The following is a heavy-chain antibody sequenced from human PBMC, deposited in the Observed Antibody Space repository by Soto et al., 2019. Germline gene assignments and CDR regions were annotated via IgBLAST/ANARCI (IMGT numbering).Heavy chain of an antibody. V-gene: IGHV3-21*01. J-gene: IGHJ5*02. Sequence: EVQLVESGGGLVKPGGSLRLSCAASGFTFSSYSMNWVRQAPGKGLEWVSSISSSSSYIYYADAVKGRFTISRDNAKNSLYLQMNSLRAEDTAVYYCATVIVLMGFDPWGQGTLVTVSS. D-gene: IGHD2-8*01. CDR1: GFTFSSYS. CDR3: ATVIVLMGFDP. CDR2: ISSSSSYI.